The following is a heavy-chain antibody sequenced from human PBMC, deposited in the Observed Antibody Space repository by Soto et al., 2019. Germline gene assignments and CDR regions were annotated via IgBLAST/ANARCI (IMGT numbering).Heavy chain of an antibody. CDR2: ISSSSSYI. CDR1: GFTFSSYS. D-gene: IGHD6-19*01. V-gene: IGHV3-21*01. Sequence: PGGSLRLSCAASGFTFSSYSMNWVRQAPGKGLEWVSSISSSSSYIYYADSVKGRFTISRDNAKNSLYLQMNSLRAEDTAVYYCAREPRDQSSGWYCGYWRQGTLVTVSS. J-gene: IGHJ4*02. CDR3: AREPRDQSSGWYCGY.